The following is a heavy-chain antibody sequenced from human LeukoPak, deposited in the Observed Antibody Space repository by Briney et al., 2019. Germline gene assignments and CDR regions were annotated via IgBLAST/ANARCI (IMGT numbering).Heavy chain of an antibody. Sequence: GASVKVSCKASGYTFTGYYMHWVRQASGQGLEWMGWINPNSGGTNYAQKFQGRVTMTRDTSISTAYMELSRLRSDDTAVYYCARGGYYYDSSGESSPGYWGQGTLVTVSS. J-gene: IGHJ4*02. CDR2: INPNSGGT. CDR3: ARGGYYYDSSGESSPGY. V-gene: IGHV1-2*02. D-gene: IGHD3-22*01. CDR1: GYTFTGYY.